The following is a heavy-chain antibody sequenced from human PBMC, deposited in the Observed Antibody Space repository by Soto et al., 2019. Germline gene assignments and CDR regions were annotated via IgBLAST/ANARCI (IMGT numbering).Heavy chain of an antibody. Sequence: QVQLVESGGGVVQPGRSLRLSCAASGFTFSNYGMHWVRQAPGKGLEWVSIMSYDGINKFYADSVKCRFTISRDNSKITLYLQIDSLRPDDTAVYYCAKNVYCSTTGGLRKIVPCWGQGTLVTVSS. V-gene: IGHV3-30*18. D-gene: IGHD2-2*01. CDR3: AKNVYCSTTGGLRKIVPC. J-gene: IGHJ4*02. CDR2: MSYDGINK. CDR1: GFTFSNYG.